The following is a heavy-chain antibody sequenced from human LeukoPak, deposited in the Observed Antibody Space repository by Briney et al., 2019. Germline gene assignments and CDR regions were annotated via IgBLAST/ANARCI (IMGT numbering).Heavy chain of an antibody. CDR1: DGSISSGDYY. Sequence: PSESLSLTCTVSDGSISSGDYYWSWIRQPPGKGLEWIGYIYYSGSTYYNPSLKRRVTISVDTSKNQFSLKLSSVTAADTAVYYCARGRYDFWSGYPQKRALDYWGQGTLVTVSS. J-gene: IGHJ4*02. CDR2: IYYSGST. V-gene: IGHV4-30-4*08. D-gene: IGHD3-3*01. CDR3: ARGRYDFWSGYPQKRALDY.